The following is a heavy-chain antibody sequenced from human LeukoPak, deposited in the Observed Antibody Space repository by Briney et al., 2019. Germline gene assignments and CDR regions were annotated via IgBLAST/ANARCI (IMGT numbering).Heavy chain of an antibody. CDR3: ARDPHPELPDAFDI. V-gene: IGHV3-15*01. J-gene: IGHJ3*02. CDR1: GFTFSNAW. CDR2: IKSKTDGGTT. D-gene: IGHD1-26*01. Sequence: GGSLRLSCAASGFTFSNAWMSWVRQAPGKGLEWVGRIKSKTDGGTTDYAAPVKGRFTISRDDSKNTLYLQMNSLRAEDTAVYYCARDPHPELPDAFDIWGQGTMVTVSS.